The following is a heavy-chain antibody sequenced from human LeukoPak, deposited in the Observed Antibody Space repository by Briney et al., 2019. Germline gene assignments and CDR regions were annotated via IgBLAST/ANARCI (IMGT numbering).Heavy chain of an antibody. CDR1: GGSISSYY. CDR3: ARESVYDYADDY. J-gene: IGHJ4*02. V-gene: IGHV4-59*12. Sequence: SETLSLTCTVSGGSISSYYWSWIRQPPGEGLEWIGYIYYSGSTNYNPSLKSRVTISVDTSKNQFSLKLGSVAAADTAVYYCARESVYDYADDYWGQGTLVTVSS. D-gene: IGHD3-16*01. CDR2: IYYSGST.